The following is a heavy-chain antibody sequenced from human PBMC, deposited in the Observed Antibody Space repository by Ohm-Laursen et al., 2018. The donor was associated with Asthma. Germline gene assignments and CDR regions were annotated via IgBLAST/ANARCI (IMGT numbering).Heavy chain of an antibody. CDR3: ARDVMEWYLPAFDF. J-gene: IGHJ4*02. CDR1: GFTFSSYA. Sequence: SLRLSCVASGFTFSSYAMHWVRQAPGKGLEWVAVGGSYYDGGLKYYADSVNGRFTVSRDDSKNTLYLQMNSLRPDDTAVYYCARDVMEWYLPAFDFWGQGTLVTVSS. CDR2: GGSYYDGGLK. V-gene: IGHV3-30-3*01. D-gene: IGHD3-3*01.